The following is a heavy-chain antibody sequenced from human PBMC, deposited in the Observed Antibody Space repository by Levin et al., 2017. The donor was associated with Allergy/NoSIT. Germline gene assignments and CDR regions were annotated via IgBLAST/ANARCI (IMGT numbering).Heavy chain of an antibody. CDR2: IYYSGST. J-gene: IGHJ4*02. V-gene: IGHV4-61*01. D-gene: IGHD3-22*01. CDR1: GGSVSSGSYY. CDR3: ARDRAPFSYDSSGYSR. Sequence: GSLRLSCTVSGGSVSSGSYYWSWIRQPPGKGLEWIGYIYYSGSTNYNPSLKSRVTISVDTSKNQFSLKLSSVTAADTAVYYCARDRAPFSYDSSGYSRWGQGTLVTVSS.